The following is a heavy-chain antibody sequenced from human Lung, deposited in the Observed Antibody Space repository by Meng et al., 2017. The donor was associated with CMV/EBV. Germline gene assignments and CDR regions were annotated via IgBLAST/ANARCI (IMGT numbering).Heavy chain of an antibody. D-gene: IGHD3-22*01. CDR2: IIPFSDGT. CDR1: GDFTSYP. Sequence: GDFTSYPLSWVRHGPGQGLEWVGGIIPFSDGTNYAHNFQGRVTITTAAFTSTAYMELSSLRSKDTAVYYCSSSYYYDSSAYVYFDYWGQGTLVTVSS. J-gene: IGHJ4*02. CDR3: SSSYYYDSSAYVYFDY. V-gene: IGHV1-69*05.